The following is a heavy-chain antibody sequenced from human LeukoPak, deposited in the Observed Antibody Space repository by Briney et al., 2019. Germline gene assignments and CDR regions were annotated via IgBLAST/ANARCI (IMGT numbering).Heavy chain of an antibody. D-gene: IGHD2-2*02. J-gene: IGHJ4*02. CDR3: ARGPGYICSSTSCYTSTGY. CDR1: GYTFTGYY. CDR2: INPNSGGT. V-gene: IGHV1-2*02. Sequence: ASVKVSCKASGYTFTGYYMHWVRQAPGQGLEWMGWINPNSGGTNYAQKFQGRVTMTRDTSISTAYMELSRLRSDDTAVYYCARGPGYICSSTSCYTSTGYWGQGTLVTVSS.